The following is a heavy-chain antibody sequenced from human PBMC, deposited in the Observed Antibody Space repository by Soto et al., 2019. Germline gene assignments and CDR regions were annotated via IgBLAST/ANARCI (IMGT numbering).Heavy chain of an antibody. Sequence: QVRLVESGGGLVKPGGSLRLSCAASGFTFTDYYMSWFRQATGKGLEWVSQISSTGATIYYADSVKGRFTISRDNAENSLSLQMTSLRGEDTAMYYCALRFMVRGAFDPWGQGTLVTVSS. CDR2: ISSTGATI. CDR1: GFTFTDYY. CDR3: ALRFMVRGAFDP. V-gene: IGHV3-11*01. J-gene: IGHJ5*02. D-gene: IGHD3-10*01.